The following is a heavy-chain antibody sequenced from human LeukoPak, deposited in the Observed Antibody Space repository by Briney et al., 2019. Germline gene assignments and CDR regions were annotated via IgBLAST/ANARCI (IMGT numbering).Heavy chain of an antibody. V-gene: IGHV4-61*02. CDR1: GGSINNGHYY. CDR3: ARVTPVVSTAILGWFDP. J-gene: IGHJ5*02. D-gene: IGHD2-2*02. CDR2: IYTTGSA. Sequence: SQTLSLTCTVSGGSINNGHYYWTWIRQAAGKGLEWIGRIYTTGSAIYNPSLQSRVSISVDTSKNQFFLRLDSVTAADTAVYYCARVTPVVSTAILGWFDPWGQGTLVTVSS.